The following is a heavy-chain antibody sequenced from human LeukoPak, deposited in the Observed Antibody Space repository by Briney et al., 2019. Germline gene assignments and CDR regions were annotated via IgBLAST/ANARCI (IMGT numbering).Heavy chain of an antibody. CDR2: MNPNSGNT. CDR1: GYTFTSYD. J-gene: IGHJ4*02. Sequence: ASVKVSCKASGYTFTSYDINWVRQATGQGLEWMGWMNPNSGNTGYAQKFQGRVTITRNTSISTAYMELSSLRSEDTAVYYCARALAAAALYYFDYWGQGTLVTVSS. CDR3: ARALAAAALYYFDY. D-gene: IGHD6-13*01. V-gene: IGHV1-8*03.